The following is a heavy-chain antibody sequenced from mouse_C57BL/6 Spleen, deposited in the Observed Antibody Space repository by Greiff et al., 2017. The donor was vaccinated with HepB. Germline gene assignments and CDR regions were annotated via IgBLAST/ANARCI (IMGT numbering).Heavy chain of an antibody. CDR1: GYAFSSYW. D-gene: IGHD1-1*01. CDR2: IYPGDGDT. J-gene: IGHJ1*03. V-gene: IGHV1-80*01. CDR3: ARPVVAPYWYFDV. Sequence: VQLQESGAELVKPGASVKISCKASGYAFSSYWMNWVKQRPGKGLEWIGQIYPGDGDTNYNGKFKGKATLTADKSSSTAYMQLSSLTSEDSAVYFCARPVVAPYWYFDVWGTGTTVTVSS.